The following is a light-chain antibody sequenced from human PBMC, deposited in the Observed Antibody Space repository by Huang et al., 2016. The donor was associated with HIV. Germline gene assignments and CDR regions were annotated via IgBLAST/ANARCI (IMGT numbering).Light chain of an antibody. J-gene: IGKJ1*01. CDR3: QQYGSSPRT. CDR2: GAV. V-gene: IGKV3-20*01. CDR1: QSISSY. Sequence: EIVLTQSPGTLSLSPGERATLSCRASQSISSYLAWYQHKPGQAPRLLIYGAVSRATGIPDRFSGSGSGTDFTRTISRLEPEDVAVYYCQQYGSSPRTFGQGTKVEIK.